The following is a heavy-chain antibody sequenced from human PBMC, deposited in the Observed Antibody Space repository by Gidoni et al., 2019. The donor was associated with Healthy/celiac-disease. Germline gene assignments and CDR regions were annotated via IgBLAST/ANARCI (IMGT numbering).Heavy chain of an antibody. Sequence: EVQLVESGGGLVQPGRSLRLSCAASGFTFADYAMHWVRQAPGKGLEWVSGISWNSGSIGYADSVKGRFTISRDNAKNSLYLQMNSLRAEDTALYYCAKDLEEYQLLFWFDPWGQGTLVTVSS. CDR3: AKDLEEYQLLFWFDP. CDR1: GFTFADYA. D-gene: IGHD2-2*01. V-gene: IGHV3-9*01. J-gene: IGHJ5*02. CDR2: ISWNSGSI.